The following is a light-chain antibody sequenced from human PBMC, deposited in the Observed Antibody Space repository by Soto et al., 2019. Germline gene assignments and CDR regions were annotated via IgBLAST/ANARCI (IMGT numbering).Light chain of an antibody. J-gene: IGKJ1*01. CDR3: QQYNSYSPT. CDR2: KAS. V-gene: IGKV1-5*03. Sequence: DIRMTQSPSSVSASVGDRVTITCRASQSISTWLARYQQEPGKAPKLLIHKASSLQSGVPSRFSGSGSGTDFTLTISSLHPDDFATYYCQQYNSYSPTFGQGTKVDIK. CDR1: QSISTW.